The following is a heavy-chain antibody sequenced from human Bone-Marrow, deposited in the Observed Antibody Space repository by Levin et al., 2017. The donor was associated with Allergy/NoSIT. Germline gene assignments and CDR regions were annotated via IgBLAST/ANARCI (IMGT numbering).Heavy chain of an antibody. V-gene: IGHV1-2*06. CDR2: INPNSGGT. Sequence: ASVKVSCKASGYTFTGYYMHWVRQAPGQGLEWMGRINPNSGGTNYAQKFQGRVTMTRDTSISTAYMELSRLRSDDTAVYYCARDWSGERAFDSWGQGTMVTVSS. J-gene: IGHJ3*02. CDR1: GYTFTGYY. D-gene: IGHD1-26*01. CDR3: ARDWSGERAFDS.